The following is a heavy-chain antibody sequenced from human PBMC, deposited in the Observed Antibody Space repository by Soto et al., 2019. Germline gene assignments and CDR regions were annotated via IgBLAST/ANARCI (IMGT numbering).Heavy chain of an antibody. Sequence: GGSLRLSCAASGFTFSSYAMSWVRQAPGKGLEWVSAISGSGGSTYYADSVKGRFTISRDNSKNTLYLQMNSQRAEDTAVYYCAKTMIVVVITSYYFDYWGQATLVTVSS. D-gene: IGHD3-22*01. CDR3: AKTMIVVVITSYYFDY. CDR1: GFTFSSYA. CDR2: ISGSGGST. J-gene: IGHJ4*02. V-gene: IGHV3-23*01.